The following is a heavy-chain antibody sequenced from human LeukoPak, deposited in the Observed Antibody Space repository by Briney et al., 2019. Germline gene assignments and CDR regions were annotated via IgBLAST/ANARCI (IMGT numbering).Heavy chain of an antibody. V-gene: IGHV4-39*07. Sequence: KPSETLSLTCTVSGGSISSSSYYWSWIRQPPGKGLEWIGEINHSGSTNYNPSLKSRVTISVDTSKNQFSLKLSSVTAADTAVYYCASVTRPSRVTIFGVVPADYWGQGTLVTVSS. CDR3: ASVTRPSRVTIFGVVPADY. CDR1: GGSISSSSYY. CDR2: INHSGST. J-gene: IGHJ4*02. D-gene: IGHD3-3*01.